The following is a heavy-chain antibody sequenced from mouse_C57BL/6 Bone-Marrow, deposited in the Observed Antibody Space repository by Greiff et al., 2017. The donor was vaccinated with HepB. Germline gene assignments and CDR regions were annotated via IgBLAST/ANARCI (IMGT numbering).Heavy chain of an antibody. CDR2: IDPENGDT. V-gene: IGHV14-4*01. J-gene: IGHJ3*02. CDR3: TGGWLLV. D-gene: IGHD2-3*01. Sequence: EVMLVESGAELVRPGASVKLSCTASGFNIKDYYMHWVQQRPEQGLEWIGWIDPENGDTEYASKFQGKTTIATDTSSNTTYLQLSRLTSEDTSVYYCTGGWLLVWGRGTLVTVSA. CDR1: GFNIKDYY.